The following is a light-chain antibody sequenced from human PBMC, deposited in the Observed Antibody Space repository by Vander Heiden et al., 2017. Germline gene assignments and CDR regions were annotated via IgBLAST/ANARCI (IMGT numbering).Light chain of an antibody. J-gene: IGKJ4*01. CDR3: QQYYTTPLS. Sequence: DIVMTQSPDSLAVSLVERATINCKSSQSVLYSSKNKNYLAWYQRKPGQPPKLLIYWASTRESGVPDRFSGSGSGTDFTLTISSLQAEDVAVYYCQQYYTTPLSFGGGTKVEIK. V-gene: IGKV4-1*01. CDR2: WAS. CDR1: QSVLYSSKNKNY.